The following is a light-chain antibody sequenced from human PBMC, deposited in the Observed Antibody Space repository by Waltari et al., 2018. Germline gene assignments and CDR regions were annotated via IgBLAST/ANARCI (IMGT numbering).Light chain of an antibody. V-gene: IGKV2-29*01. J-gene: IGKJ2*01. Sequence: DIVMTQTPLSLSVTPGQPASISCKSSQSLLHSDGKTYLYWYLQKPGQSPQLLIYEVSSRFSGVPDRFSGSGSGTDFTLTISGLQAEDVAVYYCQQYYSTPNTFGQGTKLEIK. CDR1: QSLLHSDGKTY. CDR3: QQYYSTPNT. CDR2: EVS.